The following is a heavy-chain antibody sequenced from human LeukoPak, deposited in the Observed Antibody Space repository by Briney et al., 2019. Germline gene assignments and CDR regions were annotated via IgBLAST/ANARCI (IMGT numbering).Heavy chain of an antibody. D-gene: IGHD6-13*01. CDR2: ISGSGGST. V-gene: IGHV3-23*01. CDR3: ARVDRYSNWNNYFDY. Sequence: GGSLRLSCAASGFTFSSYGMSWVRQAPGKGLEWVSAISGSGGSTYYADSVKGRFTISRDNSKNTLYLQMNSLRSEDTAVYYCARVDRYSNWNNYFDYWGQGTLVTVSS. J-gene: IGHJ4*02. CDR1: GFTFSSYG.